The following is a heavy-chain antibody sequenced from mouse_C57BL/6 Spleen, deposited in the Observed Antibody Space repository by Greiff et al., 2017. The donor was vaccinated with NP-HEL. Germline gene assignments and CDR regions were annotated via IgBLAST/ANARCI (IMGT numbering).Heavy chain of an antibody. J-gene: IGHJ2*01. D-gene: IGHD2-3*01. V-gene: IGHV5-4*01. CDR1: GFTFSSYA. CDR2: ISDGGSYT. Sequence: EVKLVESGGGLVKPGGSLKLSCAASGFTFSSYAMSWVRQTPEKRLEWVATISDGGSYTYYPDNVKGRFTISRDNAKNHLYLQMSHLKSEDTAMYYCARDGYYVWYFDYWGQGTTLTVSS. CDR3: ARDGYYVWYFDY.